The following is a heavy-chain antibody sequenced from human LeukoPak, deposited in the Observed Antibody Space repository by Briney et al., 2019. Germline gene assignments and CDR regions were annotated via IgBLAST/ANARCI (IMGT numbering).Heavy chain of an antibody. CDR2: IKSKTDGGTT. Sequence: GGSLRLSCAASGFSFSDAWMSWVRQIPGKGLEWVGRIKSKTDGGTTDYAAPVKGRFTISRDDSTNTLYLQMNSLKSEDTAVYYCTTYGSGRKSDYWGQGILVTVSS. CDR1: GFSFSDAW. D-gene: IGHD3-10*01. V-gene: IGHV3-15*01. CDR3: TTYGSGRKSDY. J-gene: IGHJ4*02.